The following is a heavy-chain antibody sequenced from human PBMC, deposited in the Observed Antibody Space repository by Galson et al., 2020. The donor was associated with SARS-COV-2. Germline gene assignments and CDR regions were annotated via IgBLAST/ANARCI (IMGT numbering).Heavy chain of an antibody. J-gene: IGHJ6*03. CDR1: GFTFSDYY. CDR3: ARSNRSSGWYLYYYYYMDV. V-gene: IGHV3-11*06. CDR2: ISSSSSYT. D-gene: IGHD6-19*01. Sequence: GGSLRLSCAASGFTFSDYYMSWIRQAPGKGLEWVSYISSSSSYTNYADSVKGRFTISRDNAKNSLYLQMNSLRAEDTAVYYCARSNRSSGWYLYYYYYMDVWGKGTTVTVSS.